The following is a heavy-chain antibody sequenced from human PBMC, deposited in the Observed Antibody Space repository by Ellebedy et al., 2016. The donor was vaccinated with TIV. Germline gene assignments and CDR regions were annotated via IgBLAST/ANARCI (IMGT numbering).Heavy chain of an antibody. D-gene: IGHD3-3*01. CDR2: MNPNSGNT. Sequence: ASVKVSXXASGYTFTSYDINWVRQATGQGLEWMGWMNPNSGNTGYAQKFQGRVTITADESTSTAYMELSSLRSEDTAIYYCARRYLPYYFGMDVWGQGTTVTVSS. J-gene: IGHJ6*02. V-gene: IGHV1-8*01. CDR3: ARRYLPYYFGMDV. CDR1: GYTFTSYD.